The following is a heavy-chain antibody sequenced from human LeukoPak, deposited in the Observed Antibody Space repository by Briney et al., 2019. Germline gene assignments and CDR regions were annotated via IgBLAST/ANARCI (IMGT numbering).Heavy chain of an antibody. CDR3: ARKVVVVHFDY. D-gene: IGHD3-22*01. Sequence: SETLSLTCAVYGGSFSGYYWSWIRQPPGEGLEWIGEINHSGSTNYNPSLKSRVTISVDTSKNQISLKLSSVTAADTAVYYCARKVVVVHFDYWGQGTLVTVSS. CDR2: INHSGST. CDR1: GGSFSGYY. J-gene: IGHJ4*02. V-gene: IGHV4-34*01.